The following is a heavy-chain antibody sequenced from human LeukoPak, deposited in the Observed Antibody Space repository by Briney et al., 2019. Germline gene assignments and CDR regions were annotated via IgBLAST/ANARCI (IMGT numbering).Heavy chain of an antibody. CDR2: INHSGST. CDR1: GGSLSGYY. CDR3: ARKTTSRAFHQHIAAAGTWSPHDLSFDY. J-gene: IGHJ4*02. Sequence: SETLSLTCAVYGGSLSGYYWSWIRQPPGKGLEWIGEINHSGSTNYNPSLKSRVTISVDTSKNQFSLKLSSVTAADTAVYYCARKTTSRAFHQHIAAAGTWSPHDLSFDYWGQGTLVTVSS. D-gene: IGHD6-13*01. V-gene: IGHV4-34*01.